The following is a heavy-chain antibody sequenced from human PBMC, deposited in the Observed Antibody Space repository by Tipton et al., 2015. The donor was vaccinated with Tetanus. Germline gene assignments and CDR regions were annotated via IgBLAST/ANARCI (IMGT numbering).Heavy chain of an antibody. CDR1: GYTFTGYY. Sequence: QSGAEVKKPGASVKVSCKASGYTFTGYYMHWVRQAPGQGLEWMGWISPNSGGTNYAQKFQGRVTMTRDTSISTAYMELSRLRSDDTAVYYCEREGEHTAGTTYYYYGMDVWGQGTTVTVSS. V-gene: IGHV1-2*02. J-gene: IGHJ6*02. CDR3: EREGEHTAGTTYYYYGMDV. D-gene: IGHD6-13*01. CDR2: ISPNSGGT.